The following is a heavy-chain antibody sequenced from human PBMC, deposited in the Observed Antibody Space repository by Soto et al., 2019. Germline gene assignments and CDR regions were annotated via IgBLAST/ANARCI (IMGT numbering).Heavy chain of an antibody. J-gene: IGHJ6*02. V-gene: IGHV4-34*01. CDR2: INHSGST. CDR3: ARAGTTVLPFYYYGMDV. Sequence: SETLSLTCAVYGGSFSGYYWSWIRQPPGKGLEWIGEINHSGSTNYNPSLKSRVTISVDTSKNQFSLKLSSVTAADTAVYYCARAGTTVLPFYYYGMDVWGQGTTVNV. D-gene: IGHD1-7*01. CDR1: GGSFSGYY.